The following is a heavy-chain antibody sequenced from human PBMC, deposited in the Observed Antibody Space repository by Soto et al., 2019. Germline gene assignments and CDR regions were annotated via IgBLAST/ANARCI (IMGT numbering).Heavy chain of an antibody. J-gene: IGHJ4*02. CDR1: GGTFSSYA. V-gene: IGHV1-69*13. CDR2: IIPIFGTA. CDR3: ARGYYDSSGYLSIENYFDY. Sequence: SVKVSCKASGGTFSSYAIRWVRQAPGQGLEWMGGIIPIFGTANYAQKFQGRVTITADESTSTAYMELSSLRSEDTAVYYCARGYYDSSGYLSIENYFDYWGQGTLVTVSS. D-gene: IGHD3-22*01.